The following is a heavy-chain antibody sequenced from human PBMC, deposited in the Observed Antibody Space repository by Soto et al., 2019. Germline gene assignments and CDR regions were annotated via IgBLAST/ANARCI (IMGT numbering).Heavy chain of an antibody. J-gene: IGHJ6*02. CDR2: IYPGDSDT. CDR1: GYSFTSYW. V-gene: IGHV5-51*01. CDR3: ARSGRRSVVNTIFGVVTQMDF. D-gene: IGHD3-3*01. Sequence: PGESLKISCKGSGYSFTSYWIGWVRQMPGKGLEWMGIIYPGDSDTRYSPSFQGQVTISADKSISTAYLQWSSLKASDTAMYYCARSGRRSVVNTIFGVVTQMDFWGQGTTVPVAS.